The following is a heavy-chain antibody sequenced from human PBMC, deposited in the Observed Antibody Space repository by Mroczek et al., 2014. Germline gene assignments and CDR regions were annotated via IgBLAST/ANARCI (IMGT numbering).Heavy chain of an antibody. J-gene: IGHJ6*03. CDR2: ISSSSSYI. CDR3: ARVYYDFWSGYFHYYYYMDV. CDR1: GFTFSSYS. V-gene: IGHV3-21*01. Sequence: VQLQESGGGLVKPGGSLRLSCAASGFTFSSYSMNWVRQAPGKGLEWVSSISSSSSYIYYADSVKGRFTISRDNAKNSLYLQMNSLRAEDTAVYYCARVYYDFWSGYFHYYYYMDVWGKGTTVTVSS. D-gene: IGHD3-3*01.